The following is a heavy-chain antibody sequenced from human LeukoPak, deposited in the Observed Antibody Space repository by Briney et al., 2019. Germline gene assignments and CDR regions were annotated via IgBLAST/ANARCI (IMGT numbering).Heavy chain of an antibody. J-gene: IGHJ5*02. V-gene: IGHV3-11*03. CDR1: GFTFSDYY. Sequence: GGSLRLSCAASGFTFSDYYMTWIRQAPGKGLEWVSYISRSSNDTNYVDSVKGRFTISRDNAKNSLYLQMNSLRAGDTAVYYYARLRGYGSGNYPVEPWGQGTLVTVSS. CDR3: ARLRGYGSGNYPVEP. CDR2: ISRSSNDT. D-gene: IGHD3-10*01.